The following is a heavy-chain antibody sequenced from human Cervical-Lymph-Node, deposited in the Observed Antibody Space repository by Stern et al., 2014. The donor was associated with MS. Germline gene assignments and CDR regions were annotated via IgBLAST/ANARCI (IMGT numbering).Heavy chain of an antibody. CDR2: IYYSGYS. CDR3: ARVGGSVSTTRLFDY. CDR1: GGSISSGDYY. Sequence: MQLVESGPGLVKPSQTLSLTCTVSGGSISSGDYYWAWIRQPPGKGLEWIGYIYYSGYSYYNPSLQSRVTISVDTSKNQFSLKLSSVTAADTAMYYCARVGGSVSTTRLFDYWGQGTLVTVSS. J-gene: IGHJ4*02. D-gene: IGHD4-17*01. V-gene: IGHV4-31*03.